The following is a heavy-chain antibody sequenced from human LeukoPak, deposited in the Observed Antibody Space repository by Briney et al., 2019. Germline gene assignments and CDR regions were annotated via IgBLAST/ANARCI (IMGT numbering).Heavy chain of an antibody. CDR2: ISGSDGYT. CDR3: AKEASSAYGSGSQWVDY. CDR1: GFTFSSYA. J-gene: IGHJ4*02. Sequence: PGGSLRLSCVASGFTFSSYAMNWVRQAPGKGLEWVSAISGSDGYTYYADSVKGRFTVSRDNSKNTLYLHMNSLRAEDTAVYYCAKEASSAYGSGSQWVDYWGQGTLVTVSS. D-gene: IGHD3-10*01. V-gene: IGHV3-23*01.